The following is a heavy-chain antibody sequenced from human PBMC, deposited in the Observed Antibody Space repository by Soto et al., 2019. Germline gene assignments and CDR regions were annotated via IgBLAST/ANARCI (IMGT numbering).Heavy chain of an antibody. CDR2: SWYDGTNK. V-gene: IGHV3-33*07. D-gene: IGHD2-2*02. CDR3: ARGYPLRSPYFYYYMDV. CDR1: GFTLNTYG. J-gene: IGHJ6*03. Sequence: PGGSLRLSCAASGFTLNTYGMYWVRQAPGKGLEWVAVSWYDGTNKDYADSVKVRFTISRDNSRNTLYLQMNSLRAEDTAVYYCARGYPLRSPYFYYYMDVWGQGTTVTVYS.